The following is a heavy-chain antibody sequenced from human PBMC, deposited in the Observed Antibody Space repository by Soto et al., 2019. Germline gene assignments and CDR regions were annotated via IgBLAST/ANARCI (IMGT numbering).Heavy chain of an antibody. CDR2: VIPIFGTA. Sequence: QVQLVQSGAEVKKPGSSVKVSCKASGGTFSSYAISWVRQAPGKGLEWMGGVIPIFGTANYAQKFQGRVTITADESASTAYMELFSLRSEDTAVYYCARYLLMSGYDPRGSYYYYYGMDVWGQGTTVTASS. D-gene: IGHD5-12*01. CDR3: ARYLLMSGYDPRGSYYYYYGMDV. J-gene: IGHJ6*02. V-gene: IGHV1-69*01. CDR1: GGTFSSYA.